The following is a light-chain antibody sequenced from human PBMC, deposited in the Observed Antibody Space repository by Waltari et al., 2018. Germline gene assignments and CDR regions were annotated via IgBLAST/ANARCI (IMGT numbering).Light chain of an antibody. Sequence: SYEVTQPPSVSVSPGQTASITCSGDKLGDKYAYWYQQKPGQSPVLVIYEDKKRPPGIPGRFSGSNSGNTATLTISGTQAMDEADYYCQAWDSSTAVFGGGTKLTVL. CDR1: KLGDKY. CDR2: EDK. CDR3: QAWDSSTAV. V-gene: IGLV3-1*01. J-gene: IGLJ3*02.